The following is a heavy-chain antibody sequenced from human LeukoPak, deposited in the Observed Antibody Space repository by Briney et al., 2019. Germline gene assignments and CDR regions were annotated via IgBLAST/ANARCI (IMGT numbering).Heavy chain of an antibody. D-gene: IGHD3-10*01. Sequence: SETLSLTCTVSGGSISSYYRSWIRQPPGKGLEWIGYIYYSGSTNYNPSLKSRVTISVDTSKNQFSLKLSSVTAADTAVYYCAREVPDQWFGANHYYFDYWGQGTLVTVSS. CDR1: GGSISSYY. J-gene: IGHJ4*02. CDR3: AREVPDQWFGANHYYFDY. CDR2: IYYSGST. V-gene: IGHV4-59*01.